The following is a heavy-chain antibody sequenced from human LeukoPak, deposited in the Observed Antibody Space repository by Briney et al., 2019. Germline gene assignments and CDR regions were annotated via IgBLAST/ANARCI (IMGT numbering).Heavy chain of an antibody. CDR2: INHSGST. CDR1: GGSFSGYY. J-gene: IGHJ6*02. Sequence: SSETLSLTCAVYGGSFSGYYWSWLRQPPGKGLEWIGEINHSGSTNYNPSLKSRVTISVDTSKNQFSLKLSSVTAADTAVYYCARGWVATVYYYYGMDVWGQGTTVTVSS. V-gene: IGHV4-34*01. D-gene: IGHD5-12*01. CDR3: ARGWVATVYYYYGMDV.